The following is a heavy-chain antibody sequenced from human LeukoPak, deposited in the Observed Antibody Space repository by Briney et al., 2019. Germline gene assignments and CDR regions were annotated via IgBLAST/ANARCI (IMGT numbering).Heavy chain of an antibody. D-gene: IGHD4-17*01. Sequence: SETLSLTCSVSGYSISSGYYWGWIRQPPGKGLEWIGSIYHSGSTYYNPSPKSRVTISVDTSKNQFSLKLSSVTAADTAVYYCARAVLYGDYPDAFDIWGQGTMVTVSS. CDR3: ARAVLYGDYPDAFDI. J-gene: IGHJ3*02. CDR2: IYHSGST. CDR1: GYSISSGYY. V-gene: IGHV4-38-2*02.